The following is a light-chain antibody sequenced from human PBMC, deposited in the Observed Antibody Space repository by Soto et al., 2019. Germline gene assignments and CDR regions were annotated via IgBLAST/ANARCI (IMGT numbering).Light chain of an antibody. CDR1: QSISSR. CDR3: QQYNSYSVT. CDR2: DAS. J-gene: IGKJ1*01. Sequence: DIQMTQSPATLSVSVGDRVTITCWASQSISSRLAWYQQKTGKAPKFLVYDASNLESGVPSRFSGSGSGTEFTLTISSLQPDDFATYYCQQYNSYSVTFGQGTRWIS. V-gene: IGKV1-5*01.